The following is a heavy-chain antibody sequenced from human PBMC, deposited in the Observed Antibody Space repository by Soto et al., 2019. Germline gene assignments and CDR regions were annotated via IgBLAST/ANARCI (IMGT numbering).Heavy chain of an antibody. CDR3: SRRGVLPDH. D-gene: IGHD3-10*01. CDR1: GYTFTNYG. V-gene: IGHV1-18*01. Sequence: QVKLVQSGAEVKKPGASVKVSCKAFGYTFTNYGITWVRQAPGQGLEWMGWISADTGHTNYAQNLQGRVTMTTDTSTSTAYMEMRSLRSDDTAVYYCSRRGVLPDHWGQGTLVTVSS. J-gene: IGHJ4*02. CDR2: ISADTGHT.